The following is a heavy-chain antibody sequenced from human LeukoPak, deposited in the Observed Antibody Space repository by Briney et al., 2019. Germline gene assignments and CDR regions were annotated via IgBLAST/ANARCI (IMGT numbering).Heavy chain of an antibody. CDR1: GGSISSGGYY. J-gene: IGHJ5*02. CDR2: IYYSGST. Sequence: SETLSLTCTVSGGSISSGGYYWSWVRQHPGKGLEWIGYIYYSGSTYYNPSLKSRVTISVDTSKNQFSLKLSSVTAADTAVYYCARNRGYCSSTSCYGNWFDPWGQGTLVTVSS. D-gene: IGHD2-2*01. CDR3: ARNRGYCSSTSCYGNWFDP. V-gene: IGHV4-31*03.